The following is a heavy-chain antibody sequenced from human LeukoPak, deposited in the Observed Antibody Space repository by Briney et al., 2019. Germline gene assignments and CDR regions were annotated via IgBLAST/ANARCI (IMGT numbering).Heavy chain of an antibody. J-gene: IGHJ3*02. CDR2: ISAYNGNT. V-gene: IGHV1-18*04. Sequence: ASVKVSCKASGYTFTSYGISWVRQAPGQGLEWMGWISAYNGNTNYAQKLQGRVTMTTDTSTRTAYMELRSLRSDDTAVYYCARGYCSGGSCYSGGAFDIWGQGTMVTVSS. CDR3: ARGYCSGGSCYSGGAFDI. D-gene: IGHD2-15*01. CDR1: GYTFTSYG.